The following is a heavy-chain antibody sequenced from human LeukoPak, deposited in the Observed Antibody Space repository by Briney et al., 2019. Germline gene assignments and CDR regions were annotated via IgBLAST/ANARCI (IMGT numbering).Heavy chain of an antibody. D-gene: IGHD6-13*01. V-gene: IGHV3-23*01. Sequence: GGSLRLSCAASGLTFTSYGMSWVRQAPGKGLEWVSAISGNGGNTYYADSVKGRFTISRDNSKNTLYLQMNSLRAEDTAVYYCAGGRAAAGTVYYYMDVWGKGTTVTISS. CDR3: AGGRAAAGTVYYYMDV. J-gene: IGHJ6*03. CDR2: ISGNGGNT. CDR1: GLTFTSYG.